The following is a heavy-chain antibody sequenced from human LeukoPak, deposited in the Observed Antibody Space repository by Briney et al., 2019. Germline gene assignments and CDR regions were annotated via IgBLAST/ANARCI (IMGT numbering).Heavy chain of an antibody. J-gene: IGHJ3*02. CDR1: GYTFVTPS. V-gene: IGHV1-18*04. D-gene: IGHD6-13*01. CDR3: TRVRDSSNWWGAFDI. CDR2: ISPNNGNT. Sequence: ASVNVSCKASGYTFVTPSISWVRQAPGQRPEWMGWISPNNGNTYYAQNVQGRVTMTTDTSTSTAYMELKTLRSDDTAVYYCTRVRDSSNWWGAFDIWGQGTMVTVSS.